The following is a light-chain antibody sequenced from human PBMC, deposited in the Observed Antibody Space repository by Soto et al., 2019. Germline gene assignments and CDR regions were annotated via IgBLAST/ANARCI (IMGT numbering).Light chain of an antibody. Sequence: QSALTQPASVSGSPGQSITISCTGTSSDVGGYNYVSWYQQHPGKAPKLMIYDVSNRPSGVSNRFSGSKSGNTASLTISGLQAEDEADDYGSSYTSSSTPLYVFGTGTNVTVL. CDR1: SSDVGGYNY. CDR2: DVS. V-gene: IGLV2-14*01. CDR3: SSYTSSSTPLYV. J-gene: IGLJ1*01.